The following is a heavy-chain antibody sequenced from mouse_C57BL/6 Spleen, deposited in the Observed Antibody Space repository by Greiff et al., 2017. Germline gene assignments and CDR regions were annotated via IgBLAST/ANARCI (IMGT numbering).Heavy chain of an antibody. CDR2: IHPNSGST. V-gene: IGHV1-64*01. CDR3: ARVRTGLIYPMDY. J-gene: IGHJ4*01. D-gene: IGHD3-2*02. Sequence: QVQLQQPGAELVKPGASVKLSCKASGYTFTSYWMHWVKQRPGQGLEWIGMIHPNSGSTNYNEKFKSKATLTVDKSSSTAYMQLSSLTSEDSAVYYCARVRTGLIYPMDYWGQGTSVTVSS. CDR1: GYTFTSYW.